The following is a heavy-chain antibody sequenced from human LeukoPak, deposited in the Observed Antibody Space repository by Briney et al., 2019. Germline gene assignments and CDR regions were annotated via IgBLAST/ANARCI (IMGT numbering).Heavy chain of an antibody. D-gene: IGHD2-2*01. CDR1: GFTFSSYA. Sequence: PGGSLRLSCAASGFTFSSYAMSWVRQAPGKGREWVSAITGSGGTSYYADSVKGRFTIPRDNSKNTLWLQMNSLRAEDTAVYYCASGIVVVPAPTAFDIWGQGTMVTVSS. CDR2: ITGSGGTS. CDR3: ASGIVVVPAPTAFDI. J-gene: IGHJ3*02. V-gene: IGHV3-23*01.